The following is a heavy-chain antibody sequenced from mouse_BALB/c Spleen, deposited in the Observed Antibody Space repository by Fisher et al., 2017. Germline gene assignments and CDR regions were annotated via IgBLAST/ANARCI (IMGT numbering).Heavy chain of an antibody. CDR3: ARCTTVPLYAMDY. V-gene: IGHV1S45*01. Sequence: KFKGKATLTVDKSSSTAYMQLNSLTSEDSAVYYCARCTTVPLYAMDYWGQGTSVTVS. D-gene: IGHD1-1*01. J-gene: IGHJ4*01.